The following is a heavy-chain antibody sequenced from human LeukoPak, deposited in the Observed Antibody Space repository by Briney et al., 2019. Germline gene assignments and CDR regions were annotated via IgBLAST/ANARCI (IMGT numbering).Heavy chain of an antibody. CDR2: INPNSGGT. CDR3: ARDDYGGYYP. J-gene: IGHJ5*02. D-gene: IGHD4-17*01. Sequence: GASVKVSCTASGYTFTGYIMHWVRQAPGQGLEWMGWINPNSGGTNYAQKFQGRVTMTRDTSISTVYMELSRLRSDDTAVYYCARDDYGGYYPWGQGTLVTVSS. CDR1: GYTFTGYI. V-gene: IGHV1-2*02.